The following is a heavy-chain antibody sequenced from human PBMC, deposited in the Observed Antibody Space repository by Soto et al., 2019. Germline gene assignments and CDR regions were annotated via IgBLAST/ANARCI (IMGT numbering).Heavy chain of an antibody. CDR3: ARTSLNGFDY. CDR2: ISYDGSNK. CDR1: GFTFSSYG. Sequence: QVQLVESGGGVVQPGRSMRLSCAASGFTFSSYGMHWVRQAPGKGLEWVAVISYDGSNKYYADSVKGRFTISRDNSKNTLYLKMNSLRAEDTAGYYCARTSLNGFDYWGQGTLVTVSS. V-gene: IGHV3-30*03. D-gene: IGHD1-1*01. J-gene: IGHJ4*02.